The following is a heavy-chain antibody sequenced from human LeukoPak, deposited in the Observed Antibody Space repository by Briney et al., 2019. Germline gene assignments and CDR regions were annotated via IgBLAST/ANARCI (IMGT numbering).Heavy chain of an antibody. CDR3: ARSLTPGYSSSWYSLDY. CDR1: GFTFSSYW. J-gene: IGHJ4*02. V-gene: IGHV3-7*01. Sequence: GSLRLSCVASGFTFSSYWLSWVRQAPGKGLEWVANIKQDGSDKYYVDSVKGRFTISRNNARNSLYLQMNSLRVEDTAVYYCARSLTPGYSSSWYSLDYWGQGTLVTVSS. D-gene: IGHD6-13*01. CDR2: IKQDGSDK.